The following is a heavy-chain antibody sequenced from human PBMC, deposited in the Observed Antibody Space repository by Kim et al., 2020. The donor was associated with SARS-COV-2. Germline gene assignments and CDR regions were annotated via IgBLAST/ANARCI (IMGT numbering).Heavy chain of an antibody. Sequence: SETLSLTCTVSGGSISSYYWSWIRQPSGKGLEWIGYIYYSGSTNYNPSLKSRVTISVDTSKNQFSLKLSSVTAADTAVYYCATIPVRGVIRNYYYYGMDV. D-gene: IGHD3-10*01. CDR1: GGSISSYY. J-gene: IGHJ6*01. V-gene: IGHV4-59*13. CDR3: ATIPVRGVIRNYYYYGMDV. CDR2: IYYSGST.